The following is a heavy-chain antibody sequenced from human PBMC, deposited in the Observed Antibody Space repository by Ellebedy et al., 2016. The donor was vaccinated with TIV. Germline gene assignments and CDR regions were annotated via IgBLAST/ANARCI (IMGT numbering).Heavy chain of an antibody. D-gene: IGHD3-3*01. CDR3: ARDHGATYYDFWSGYYTKGSDYYGMDV. J-gene: IGHJ6*02. CDR2: ISSSSGYI. V-gene: IGHV3-21*01. CDR1: GFTFSGCS. Sequence: GESLKISCAASGFTFSGCSMNWVRQAPGKGLKWVSSISSSSGYIYYADSVQGRFTISRDNGKNSLYLQMNSLRAEDTAVYYCARDHGATYYDFWSGYYTKGSDYYGMDVWGQGTTVTVSS.